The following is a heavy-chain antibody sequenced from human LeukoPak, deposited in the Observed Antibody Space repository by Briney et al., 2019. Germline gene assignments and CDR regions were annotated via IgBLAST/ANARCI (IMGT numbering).Heavy chain of an antibody. CDR3: ARDQGSWWFDP. J-gene: IGHJ5*02. D-gene: IGHD3-10*01. Sequence: SETLSLTCSVSGGSMSSYYWSWMRQPPGKGLEWIGYIYYSGSTDYNPSLKSRVTTSLDTSKNQFSLKLTSVTAADTAVYYCARDQGSWWFDPWGQGTLVTVSS. CDR1: GGSMSSYY. V-gene: IGHV4-59*01. CDR2: IYYSGST.